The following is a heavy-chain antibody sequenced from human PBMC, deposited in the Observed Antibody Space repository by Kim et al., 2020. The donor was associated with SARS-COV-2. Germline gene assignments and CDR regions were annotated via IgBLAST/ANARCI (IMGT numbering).Heavy chain of an antibody. CDR2: T. Sequence: TTYNPSLKSRVTISVDTSKNQFSLKLSSVTAADTAVYYCARVDAFGLIDYWGQGTLVTVSS. V-gene: IGHV4-34*01. D-gene: IGHD3-3*02. J-gene: IGHJ4*02. CDR3: ARVDAFGLIDY.